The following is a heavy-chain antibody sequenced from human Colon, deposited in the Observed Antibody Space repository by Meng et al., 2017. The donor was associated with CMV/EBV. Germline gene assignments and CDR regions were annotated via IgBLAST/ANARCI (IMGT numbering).Heavy chain of an antibody. Sequence: SGFTFSNAWMNWVRQAPGKGLEWVGRIKSKTDGGTTDYAAPVKGRFTISRDDSKNTLYLQMNSLKTEDTAVYYCTTDYCSGGSCPGWGQGTLVTVSS. CDR2: IKSKTDGGTT. CDR1: GFTFSNAW. CDR3: TTDYCSGGSCPG. V-gene: IGHV3-15*07. D-gene: IGHD2-15*01. J-gene: IGHJ4*02.